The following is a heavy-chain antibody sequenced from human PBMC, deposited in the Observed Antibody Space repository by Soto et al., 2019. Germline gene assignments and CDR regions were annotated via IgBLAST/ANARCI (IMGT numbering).Heavy chain of an antibody. CDR1: GFTFSDYY. CDR2: ISSSGSTI. Sequence: LRLSCAASGFTFSDYYMSWIRQAPGRGLEWVSYISSSGSTIYYTDSVKGRFTISRDNAKNSLYLQMNSLRAEDTAVYYCAKPPDYNWNDYWGQGTLVTVSS. CDR3: AKPPDYNWNDY. J-gene: IGHJ4*02. V-gene: IGHV3-11*01. D-gene: IGHD1-20*01.